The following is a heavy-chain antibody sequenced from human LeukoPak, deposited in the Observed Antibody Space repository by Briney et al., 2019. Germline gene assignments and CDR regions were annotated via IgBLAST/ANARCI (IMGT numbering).Heavy chain of an antibody. CDR2: IKQDGSEK. CDR1: GFTFSSYW. D-gene: IGHD3-10*01. J-gene: IGHJ4*02. CDR3: TRDALFGSGRTHLDF. Sequence: GGSLRLSCAAPGFTFSSYWMNWVRQAPGKGLEWVANIKQDGSEKYYVDSVKGRFTISRDNAKNSLSLQMNSLNVDDTGVYFCTRDALFGSGRTHLDFWSQGTLVSVSS. V-gene: IGHV3-7*04.